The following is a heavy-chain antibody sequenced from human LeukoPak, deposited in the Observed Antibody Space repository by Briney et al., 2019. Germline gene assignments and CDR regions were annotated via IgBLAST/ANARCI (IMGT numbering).Heavy chain of an antibody. D-gene: IGHD1-26*01. CDR2: IKPSGGST. J-gene: IGHJ4*02. V-gene: IGHV1-46*01. Sequence: ASVKVSCKASGYTFSSYYMHWVRQAPGQGLERRGIIKPSGGSTKYAQKFQGRVTMTRDTSTSTVYMELSSLRSKDTAVYYCARSSIVGATGYFDYWGQGTLVTVSS. CDR3: ARSSIVGATGYFDY. CDR1: GYTFSSYY.